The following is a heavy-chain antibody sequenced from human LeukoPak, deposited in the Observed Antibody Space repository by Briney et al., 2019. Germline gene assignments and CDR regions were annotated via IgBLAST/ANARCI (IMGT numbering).Heavy chain of an antibody. Sequence: PGGSLRLSCAASGFTFSSYDMNWVRQAPGKGLEWVSAISRSGGTTYYADSVKGRFIISRDNSKNTLYLQMNSLRAEDTAVYYCAKSLRFEDYTNLPFDYWGQGTVVTVSS. V-gene: IGHV3-23*01. CDR1: GFTFSSYD. J-gene: IGHJ4*02. D-gene: IGHD3-10*01. CDR2: ISRSGGTT. CDR3: AKSLRFEDYTNLPFDY.